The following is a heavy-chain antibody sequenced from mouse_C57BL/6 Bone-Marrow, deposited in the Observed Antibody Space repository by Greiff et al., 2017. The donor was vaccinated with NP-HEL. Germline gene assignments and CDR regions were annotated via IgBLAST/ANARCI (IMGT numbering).Heavy chain of an antibody. CDR1: GYSITSGYY. CDR3: ARSPVRGFAY. CDR2: ISYDGSN. Sequence: VQLQQSGPGLVKPSQSLSLTCSVTGYSITSGYYWNWIRQFPGNKLEWMGYISYDGSNNYNPSLKNRISITRDTSKNQFFLKLNSVTTEDTATYYCARSPVRGFAYWGQGTLVTVSA. J-gene: IGHJ3*01. V-gene: IGHV3-6*01.